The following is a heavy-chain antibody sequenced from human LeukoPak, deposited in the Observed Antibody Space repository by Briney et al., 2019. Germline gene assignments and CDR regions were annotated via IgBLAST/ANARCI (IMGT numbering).Heavy chain of an antibody. CDR2: IDTDGSFT. Sequence: GGSLRLSCAASGFTLSSYWMHWVRQAPGKGLVWVSCIDTDGSFTSYADSVRGRFIISRDNAKNTLYLQMSSLRAEDTAVYYCIRGTVGAPGNDYWGQGTLVTVSS. J-gene: IGHJ4*02. CDR3: IRGTVGAPGNDY. CDR1: GFTLSSYW. D-gene: IGHD1-26*01. V-gene: IGHV3-74*01.